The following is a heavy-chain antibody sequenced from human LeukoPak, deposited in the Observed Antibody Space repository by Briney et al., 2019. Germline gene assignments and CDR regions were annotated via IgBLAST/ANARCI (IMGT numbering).Heavy chain of an antibody. Sequence: PSETLSLTCTVSGGSISSYYWSWIRQPPGKGLEWIGYIYYSGSTNYNPSLKSRVTIPVDTSKNQFSLKLSSVTAADTAVYYCARWINGDLDVWGQGTTVTVSS. CDR3: ARWINGDLDV. J-gene: IGHJ6*02. CDR2: IYYSGST. CDR1: GGSISSYY. D-gene: IGHD2-2*03. V-gene: IGHV4-59*08.